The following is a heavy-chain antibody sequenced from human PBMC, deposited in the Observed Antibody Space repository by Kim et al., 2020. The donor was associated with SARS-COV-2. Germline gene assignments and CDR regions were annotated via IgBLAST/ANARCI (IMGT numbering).Heavy chain of an antibody. Sequence: GGSLRLSCAASGFTFSSYAMHWVRQAPGKGLEWVAVISYDGSNKYYADSVKGRFTISRDNSKNTLYLQMNSLRAEDTAVYYCARVDTVTFTGLFDYWGQGTLVTVSS. CDR3: ARVDTVTFTGLFDY. CDR1: GFTFSSYA. J-gene: IGHJ4*02. V-gene: IGHV3-30*04. CDR2: ISYDGSNK. D-gene: IGHD4-17*01.